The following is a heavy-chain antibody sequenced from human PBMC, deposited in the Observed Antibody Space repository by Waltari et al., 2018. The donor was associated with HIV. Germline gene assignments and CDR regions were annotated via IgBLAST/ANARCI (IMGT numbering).Heavy chain of an antibody. V-gene: IGHV4-39*01. CDR2: IYYSGST. Sequence: QLQLQESGPGLVKPSEPLSLTCTASGGSISRSSYYWGWIRQPPGKGLEWIGSIYYSGSTYYNPSLKSRVTISVDTSKNQFSLKLSSVTAADTAVYYCARLKYSSGWYIDYWGQGTLVTVSS. CDR3: ARLKYSSGWYIDY. D-gene: IGHD6-19*01. J-gene: IGHJ4*02. CDR1: GGSISRSSYY.